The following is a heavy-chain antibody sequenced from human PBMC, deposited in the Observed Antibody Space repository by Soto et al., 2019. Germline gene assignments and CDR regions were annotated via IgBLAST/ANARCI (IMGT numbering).Heavy chain of an antibody. J-gene: IGHJ4*02. Sequence: GGSLRLSCAASGFTLSSYAMHWVRQAPGKGLEWVAVISYDGSNKYYADSVKGRFTISRDNSKNTLYLQMNSLRAEDTAVYYCARTYDYGDLRDYWGQGTLVTVSS. V-gene: IGHV3-30-3*01. CDR3: ARTYDYGDLRDY. CDR2: ISYDGSNK. D-gene: IGHD4-17*01. CDR1: GFTLSSYA.